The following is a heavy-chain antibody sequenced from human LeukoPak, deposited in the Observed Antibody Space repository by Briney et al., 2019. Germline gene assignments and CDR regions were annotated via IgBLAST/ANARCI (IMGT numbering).Heavy chain of an antibody. CDR3: ARELFGSGSCPDY. V-gene: IGHV3-33*01. J-gene: IGHJ4*02. CDR2: VWHDGSNK. CDR1: GYTFSSYA. Sequence: QTGGSLRLSCTVPGYTFSSYAIHWIRQAPGKGLEWVALVWHDGSNKYYADSVKGRFTISRDNSKNTVYLQMNSLRAEDTAVYYCARELFGSGSCPDYWGQGTRVTVSS. D-gene: IGHD3-10*01.